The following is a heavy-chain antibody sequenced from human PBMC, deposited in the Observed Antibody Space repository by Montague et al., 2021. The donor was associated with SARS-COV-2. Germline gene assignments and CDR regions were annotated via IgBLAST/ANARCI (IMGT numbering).Heavy chain of an antibody. D-gene: IGHD6-6*01. CDR2: INHSGNT. Sequence: SETLSLTCAVHGGSFSGYLWSWIRRPPGKGLERIGQINHSGNTNYNPSLMSRVTISVDMSKCQFSLKLSSVTAADTAVYYCARGGSSSSGVYWGQGTLVTVSS. J-gene: IGHJ4*02. CDR1: GGSFSGYL. CDR3: ARGGSSSSGVY. V-gene: IGHV4-34*01.